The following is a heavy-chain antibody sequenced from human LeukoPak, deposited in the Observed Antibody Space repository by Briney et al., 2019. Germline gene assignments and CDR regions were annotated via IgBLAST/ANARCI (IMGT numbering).Heavy chain of an antibody. D-gene: IGHD2-2*01. Sequence: GGSLRLSCAASGFTFSSYSMNWVRQAPGKGLEWVSSITGSGGTTYYTDSVKGRFAISRDNSKSTLFLQMSGLRAEDTAVYYCAREFLYGYQLLPTNWFDPWGQGTLVTVSS. CDR1: GFTFSSYS. CDR2: ITGSGGTT. CDR3: AREFLYGYQLLPTNWFDP. J-gene: IGHJ5*02. V-gene: IGHV3-23*01.